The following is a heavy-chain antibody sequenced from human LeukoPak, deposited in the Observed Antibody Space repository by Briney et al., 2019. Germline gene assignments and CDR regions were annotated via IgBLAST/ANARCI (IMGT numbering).Heavy chain of an antibody. CDR1: GFTYSNYG. D-gene: IGHD3-9*01. Sequence: GGSLRLSHAASGFTYSNYGMSWVRQAPGKGLEWFSAFSGSGGNPYYAASVKGRFTISRDNSRNTLFLQMNSLRAEDTAVYYCAKEERYFAWLFPSYFDYWGPGILVTVSS. J-gene: IGHJ4*02. V-gene: IGHV3-23*01. CDR3: AKEERYFAWLFPSYFDY. CDR2: FSGSGGNP.